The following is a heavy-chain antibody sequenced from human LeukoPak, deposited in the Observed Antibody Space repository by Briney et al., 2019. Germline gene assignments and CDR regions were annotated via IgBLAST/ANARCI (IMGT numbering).Heavy chain of an antibody. D-gene: IGHD3-10*01. Sequence: ASVKVSCKTSGYTFTDYQITWVRQSPGQGLEWMGRVSPYNGNTYYSQRFQDRVIITKDTSTGTAYMDLRDLRTDDTAMYYCARNGRVRRVVKDLFEYWGQGTLVAVSS. CDR2: VSPYNGNT. J-gene: IGHJ4*02. CDR1: GYTFTDYQ. CDR3: ARNGRVRRVVKDLFEY. V-gene: IGHV1-18*01.